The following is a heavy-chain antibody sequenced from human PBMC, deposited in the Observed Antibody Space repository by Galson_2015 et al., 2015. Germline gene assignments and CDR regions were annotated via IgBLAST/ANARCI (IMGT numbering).Heavy chain of an antibody. CDR1: GFTFSSYS. V-gene: IGHV3-21*01. J-gene: IGHJ4*02. CDR2: ISSSSSYI. CDR3: ARVAGYCSSTSCNPDY. D-gene: IGHD2-2*01. Sequence: SLRLSCAASGFTFSSYSMNWVRQAPGKGLEWVSSISSSSSYIYYADSVKGRFTISRDNAKNSLYLQMNSLRAEDTAVYYCARVAGYCSSTSCNPDYWGQGTLVTVSS.